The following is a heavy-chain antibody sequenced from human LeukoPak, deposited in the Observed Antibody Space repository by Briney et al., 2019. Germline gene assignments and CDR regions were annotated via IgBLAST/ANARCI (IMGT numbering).Heavy chain of an antibody. J-gene: IGHJ4*02. CDR3: AKARKWWYQSQYYFDY. CDR2: ISGSGGST. Sequence: GGSLRLSCAASGFTFSSYAMSWVRQAPGKGLEWVSAISGSGGSTYYADSVKGRFTISRDNSKNTLYLQMNSLRAEDTAVYYCAKARKWWYQSQYYFDYWGQGTLVTVSS. V-gene: IGHV3-23*01. CDR1: GFTFSSYA. D-gene: IGHD2-15*01.